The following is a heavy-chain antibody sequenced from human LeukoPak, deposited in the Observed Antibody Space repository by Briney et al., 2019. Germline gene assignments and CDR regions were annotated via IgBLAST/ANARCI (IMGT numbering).Heavy chain of an antibody. Sequence: ASVKVSCKASGYTLTSYYMHWVRQAPGQGLEWMGIINPSGGSTSYAQKFQGRVTMTRDMSTSTVYMELSSLRSEDTAVYYCARVHDRYCSSTSCYLLDYWGQGTLVTVSS. CDR3: ARVHDRYCSSTSCYLLDY. D-gene: IGHD2-2*01. V-gene: IGHV1-46*01. CDR1: GYTLTSYY. J-gene: IGHJ4*02. CDR2: INPSGGST.